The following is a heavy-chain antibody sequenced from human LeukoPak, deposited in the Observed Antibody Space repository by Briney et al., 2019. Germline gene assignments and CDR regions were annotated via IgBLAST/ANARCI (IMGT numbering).Heavy chain of an antibody. V-gene: IGHV4-30-2*01. CDR3: ARDPGYSSSWYYFDY. CDR2: IYHSGTA. D-gene: IGHD6-13*01. Sequence: SQTLSLTCTVSAGSITSDDSYWSWIRQPPGKGLEWIGYIYHSGTAYYNPSLKSRVTMSVDRSKNQFSLQLNSVTPEDTAVYYCARDPGYSSSWYYFDYWGQGTLVTVSS. CDR1: AGSITSDDSY. J-gene: IGHJ4*02.